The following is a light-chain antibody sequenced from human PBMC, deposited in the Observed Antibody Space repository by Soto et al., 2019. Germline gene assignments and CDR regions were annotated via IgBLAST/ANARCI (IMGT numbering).Light chain of an antibody. CDR3: QQYGSSPPLT. J-gene: IGKJ4*01. CDR1: QSVSSN. CDR2: GAS. V-gene: IGKV3-20*01. Sequence: EIVMTQSPATLSVSPGERATLSCRASQSVSSNLAWYQQKPGQALRLLIYGASSRATGIPDRFSGSGSGTDFTLNISRLEPEDFAVYYCQQYGSSPPLTFGGGTKVDIK.